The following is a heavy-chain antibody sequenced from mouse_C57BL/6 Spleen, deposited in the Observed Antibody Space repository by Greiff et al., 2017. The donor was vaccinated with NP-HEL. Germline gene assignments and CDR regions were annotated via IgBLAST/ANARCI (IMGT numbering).Heavy chain of an antibody. J-gene: IGHJ3*01. V-gene: IGHV1-81*01. Sequence: VQLQQSGAELARPGASVKLSCKASGYTFTSYGISWVKQRTGQGLEWIGEIYPRSGNTYYNEKFKGKATLTADKSSSTAYMELRSRTSEDSAVYFCARAGYDYDEAGFAYWGQGTLVTVSA. CDR3: ARAGYDYDEAGFAY. CDR1: GYTFTSYG. CDR2: IYPRSGNT. D-gene: IGHD2-4*01.